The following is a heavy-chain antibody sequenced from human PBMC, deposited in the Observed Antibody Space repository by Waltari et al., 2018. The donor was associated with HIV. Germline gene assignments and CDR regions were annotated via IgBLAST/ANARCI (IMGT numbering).Heavy chain of an antibody. D-gene: IGHD2-8*01. V-gene: IGHV1-69*01. CDR2: IIPIFGTA. Sequence: QVQLVQSGAEVKKPGSSVKVSCKASGGTFSTYAISWVRPATGHGLEWMGGIIPIFGTANYAQKFQGRVTITADESTSTAYMELSSLRSEDTAVYYCAREGRGYCTNGVCLNWFDPWGQGTLVTVSS. J-gene: IGHJ5*02. CDR1: GGTFSTYA. CDR3: AREGRGYCTNGVCLNWFDP.